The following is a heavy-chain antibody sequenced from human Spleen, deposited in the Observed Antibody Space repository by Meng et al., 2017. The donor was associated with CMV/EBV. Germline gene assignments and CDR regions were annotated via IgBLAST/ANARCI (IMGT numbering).Heavy chain of an antibody. D-gene: IGHD5-18*01. CDR2: IYYSGST. CDR1: GGSISRYS. CDR3: ARYTGMAGWYFDL. J-gene: IGHJ2*01. Sequence: CTVSGGSISRYSWSWIRQPPGKALKWIGYIYYSGSTIYNPSLKRRVTIAVDTSKNQFSLTLRSVTAADTAVFYCARYTGMAGWYFDLWGRGTLVTVSS. V-gene: IGHV4-59*01.